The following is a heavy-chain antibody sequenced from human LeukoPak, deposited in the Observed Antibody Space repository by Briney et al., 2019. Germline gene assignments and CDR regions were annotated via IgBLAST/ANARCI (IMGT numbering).Heavy chain of an antibody. J-gene: IGHJ6*02. Sequence: ASVKVSCKASGYTFTSYAMNWVRQAPGQGLEWMGWINTNTGNPTYAQGFTGRFVFSLDTSVSTAYLQISSLKAEDTAVYYCARDLKFEVLDLVLYGMDVWGQGTTVTVSS. CDR1: GYTFTSYA. V-gene: IGHV7-4-1*02. CDR3: ARDLKFEVLDLVLYGMDV. CDR2: INTNTGNP. D-gene: IGHD3-3*01.